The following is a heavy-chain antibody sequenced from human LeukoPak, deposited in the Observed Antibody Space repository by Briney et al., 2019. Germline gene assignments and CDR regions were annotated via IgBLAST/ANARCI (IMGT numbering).Heavy chain of an antibody. CDR2: IHSTESYT. CDR3: VRETYGAGNRSFDL. Sequence: GGSLRPSCEASGFTFWTYWMHWVRQAPGEGLVWVSRIHSTESYTAYADSVKGRFTISRDNAKNTLSPHMSSLRAEDAAIYYCVRETYGAGNRSFDLWGRGTLVVVSS. V-gene: IGHV3-74*01. D-gene: IGHD3-10*01. CDR1: GFTFWTYW. J-gene: IGHJ2*01.